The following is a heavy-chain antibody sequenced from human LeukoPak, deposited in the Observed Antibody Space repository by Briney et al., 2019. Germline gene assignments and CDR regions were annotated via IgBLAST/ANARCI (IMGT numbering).Heavy chain of an antibody. CDR2: LYYSGST. CDR1: GGSISSCY. V-gene: IGHV4-59*08. Sequence: PSETLSLTCTVPGGSISSCYWSWIRQPPGKGLEWIGYLYYSGSTNYNPSLKSRVTISVDTSQNQFSLKLSSVTAADTAVYYCARHGGSYSFDYWGQGTLVTVSS. J-gene: IGHJ4*02. D-gene: IGHD1-26*01. CDR3: ARHGGSYSFDY.